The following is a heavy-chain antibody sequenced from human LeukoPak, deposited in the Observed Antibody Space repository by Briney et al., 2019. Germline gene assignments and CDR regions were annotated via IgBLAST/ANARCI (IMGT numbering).Heavy chain of an antibody. CDR3: AREPFHSSGYYPFDY. D-gene: IGHD3-22*01. V-gene: IGHV4-34*01. J-gene: IGHJ4*02. CDR2: INHSGGT. CDR1: GGSFSGYY. Sequence: PSETLSLTCAVYGGSFSGYYWSWIRQPPGKGLEWIGEINHSGGTNYNPSLKSRVTISVDTSKNQFSLKLSPVTAADTAVYYCAREPFHSSGYYPFDYWGQGTLVTVSS.